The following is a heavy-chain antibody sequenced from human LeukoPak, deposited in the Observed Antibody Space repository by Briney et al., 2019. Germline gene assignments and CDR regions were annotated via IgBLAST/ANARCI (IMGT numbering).Heavy chain of an antibody. D-gene: IGHD7-27*01. Sequence: QSGGSLRLSCAASGFTFSTYGMHWVRQAPGKGLEWVAVITNDGNYEKYTDTVRGRFTISRDNSKNTLYLRMNSLSAEDTAVYYCARDSITGDNSLDFWGRGTLVTVSS. CDR3: ARDSITGDNSLDF. J-gene: IGHJ4*02. CDR2: ITNDGNYE. CDR1: GFTFSTYG. V-gene: IGHV3-33*05.